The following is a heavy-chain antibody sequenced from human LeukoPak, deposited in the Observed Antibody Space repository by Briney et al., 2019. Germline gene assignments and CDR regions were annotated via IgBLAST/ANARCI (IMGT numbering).Heavy chain of an antibody. Sequence: GGSLRLSCAASGFTFDTYGMLGVRQAPGKGQERVAVIAYDGSNRYHADSVKGRFTISRDNSKNTLYLQMNSLRGEDTAVYYCAKEKAIGTIYNGLDVWGQGTTVTVSS. V-gene: IGHV3-30*18. CDR2: IAYDGSNR. CDR1: GFTFDTYG. D-gene: IGHD1-1*01. CDR3: AKEKAIGTIYNGLDV. J-gene: IGHJ6*02.